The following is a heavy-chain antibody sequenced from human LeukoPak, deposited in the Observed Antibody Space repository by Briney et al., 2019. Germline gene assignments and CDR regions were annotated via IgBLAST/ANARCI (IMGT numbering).Heavy chain of an antibody. V-gene: IGHV3-9*01. CDR3: AKDSRGGYSGYETAD. CDR2: ISWNSGSI. D-gene: IGHD5-12*01. Sequence: SLRLSCAASGFTFDDYAMHWVQQAPGKGLECVPGISWNSGSIGYADPVKGRFTISRDNAKNSLYLQMNSLRAEDTALYYCAKDSRGGYSGYETADWGQGTLVTVSS. CDR1: GFTFDDYA. J-gene: IGHJ4*02.